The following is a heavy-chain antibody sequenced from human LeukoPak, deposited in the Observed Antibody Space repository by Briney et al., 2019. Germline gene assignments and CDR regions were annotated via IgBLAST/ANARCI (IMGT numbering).Heavy chain of an antibody. Sequence: ASVRVSCKASGYTFTGYYMHWVRQAPGQGLEWMGWINPNSGGTNYAQKFQGRVTMARDTSISTAYMELSRLRSDDTAVYYCARYCSSTSCYTGNDAFDIWGQGTMDTVSS. J-gene: IGHJ3*02. CDR1: GYTFTGYY. D-gene: IGHD2-2*02. CDR3: ARYCSSTSCYTGNDAFDI. V-gene: IGHV1-2*02. CDR2: INPNSGGT.